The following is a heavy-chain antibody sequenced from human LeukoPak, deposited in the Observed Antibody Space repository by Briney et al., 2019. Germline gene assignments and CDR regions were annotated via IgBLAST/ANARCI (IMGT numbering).Heavy chain of an antibody. CDR3: ARRGEWELLETYFDY. CDR2: ISWNSGRT. J-gene: IGHJ4*02. V-gene: IGHV3-9*01. CDR1: GYTFDNYG. D-gene: IGHD1-26*01. Sequence: PGGSLRLSCAASGYTFDNYGMHWVRQAPGKGLEWVSGISWNSGRTGYADSVKGRFTISRDNAKNSLYLQMNSLRAEDTAVYYCARRGEWELLETYFDYWGQGTLVTVSS.